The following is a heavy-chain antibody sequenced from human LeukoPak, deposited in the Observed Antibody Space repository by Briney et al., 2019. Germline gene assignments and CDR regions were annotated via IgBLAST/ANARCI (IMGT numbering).Heavy chain of an antibody. V-gene: IGHV3-11*01. Sequence: GGSLRLSCAASGITFSDHYMSWIRRAPGKGLEWLSYISSGGDSIYYADSVKGRFTISRDNAKNSVSLQMNSLRAEDTAVYYCAKESLRVVPSATFDYWGQGTLVTVSS. CDR1: GITFSDHY. D-gene: IGHD2-2*01. CDR2: ISSGGDSI. CDR3: AKESLRVVPSATFDY. J-gene: IGHJ4*02.